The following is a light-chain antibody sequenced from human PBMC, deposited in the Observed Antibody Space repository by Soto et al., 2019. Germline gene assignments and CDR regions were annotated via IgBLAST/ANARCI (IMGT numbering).Light chain of an antibody. Sequence: QAVVTQPPSASGTPGQRVTISCSGSSSNIGSNTVNWYQQLPGTAPKLLIYSNNQRPSGAPDRFSGSKSGTSASLAISGLQSEDEADYYCAAWDDSLNGFYVFGPGTKVTVL. CDR1: SSNIGSNT. CDR2: SNN. V-gene: IGLV1-44*01. CDR3: AAWDDSLNGFYV. J-gene: IGLJ1*01.